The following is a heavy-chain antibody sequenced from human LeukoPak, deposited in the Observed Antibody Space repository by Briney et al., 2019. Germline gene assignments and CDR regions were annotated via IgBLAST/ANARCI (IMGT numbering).Heavy chain of an antibody. V-gene: IGHV4-31*03. Sequence: SETLSLTCTVSGGSISSGGYYWSWIRQHPGKGLEWIGYIYYSGSTYYNPSLKSRVTISVDTSKNQFSLKLSSVTAADTAVYYCARLGYSYGLDLDYWGQGTLVTVSS. D-gene: IGHD5-18*01. CDR3: ARLGYSYGLDLDY. J-gene: IGHJ4*02. CDR2: IYYSGST. CDR1: GGSISSGGYY.